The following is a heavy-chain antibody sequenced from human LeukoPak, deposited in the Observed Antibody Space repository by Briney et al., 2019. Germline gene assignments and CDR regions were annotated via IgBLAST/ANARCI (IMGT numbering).Heavy chain of an antibody. V-gene: IGHV3-7*03. D-gene: IGHD1-26*01. J-gene: IGHJ6*02. CDR2: IKQDGSEK. Sequence: PGGSLRLSCAASGFTFSSYAMHWVRQAPGKGLEWVANIKQDGSEKYYVDSVKGRFTISRDNAKNSLYLQMNSLRAEDTAVYYCARREYGMDVWGQGTTVTVSS. CDR1: GFTFSSYA. CDR3: ARREYGMDV.